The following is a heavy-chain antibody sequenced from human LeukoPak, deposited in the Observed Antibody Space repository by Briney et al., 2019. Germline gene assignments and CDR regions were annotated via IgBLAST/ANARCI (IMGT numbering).Heavy chain of an antibody. CDR3: ARVPGDY. CDR1: GFTFSSNA. CDR2: INDSGGST. V-gene: IGHV3-23*01. J-gene: IGHJ4*02. Sequence: GGSLRLSCAGSGFTFSSNAMSWVRQAPGKGLEWASVINDSGGSTYYADSVKGRFTISRDNAKNSLYLQMNSLRAEDTAVYYCARVPGDYWGQGTLVTVSS.